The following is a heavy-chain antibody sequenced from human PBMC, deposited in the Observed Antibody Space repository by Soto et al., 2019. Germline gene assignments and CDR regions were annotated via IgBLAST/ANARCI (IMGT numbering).Heavy chain of an antibody. Sequence: GGSLRLSCAASGFTFSSYSMSWVRQAPGKGLEWVSGFRTGADDGTTYYADSVKGRFTISRDISKNTLFLQMNSLRAEDTAIYYCAKDRRTYYYGSGRRQPASWFDPWGQGTLVTVSS. J-gene: IGHJ5*02. V-gene: IGHV3-23*01. CDR2: FRTGADDGTT. D-gene: IGHD3-10*01. CDR3: AKDRRTYYYGSGRRQPASWFDP. CDR1: GFTFSSYS.